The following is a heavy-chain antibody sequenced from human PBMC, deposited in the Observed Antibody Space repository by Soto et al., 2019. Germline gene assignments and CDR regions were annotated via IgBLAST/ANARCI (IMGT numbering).Heavy chain of an antibody. CDR3: ARDYASGIAARPSYYYYGMDV. D-gene: IGHD6-6*01. J-gene: IGHJ6*02. CDR2: IKQDGSEK. Sequence: GGSLRLSCAASGFTFSSYWMSWVRQAPGKGLEWVANIKQDGSEKYYVDSVKGRFTISRDNAKNSLYLQMNSLRAEDTAVYYCARDYASGIAARPSYYYYGMDVWGQGTTVTVSS. V-gene: IGHV3-7*01. CDR1: GFTFSSYW.